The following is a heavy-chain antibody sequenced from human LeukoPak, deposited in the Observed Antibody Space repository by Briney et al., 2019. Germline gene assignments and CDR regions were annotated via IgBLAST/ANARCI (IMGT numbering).Heavy chain of an antibody. CDR3: ARLMGYSGYDAYYCYGMDV. CDR2: ISAYNGNT. CDR1: GYTFTSYG. D-gene: IGHD5-12*01. V-gene: IGHV1-18*01. Sequence: GASVTVSCKASGYTFTSYGISWVRQAPGQGLEWMGWISAYNGNTNYAQKLQGRVTMTTDTSTSTAYMELRSLRSDDTAVYYCARLMGYSGYDAYYCYGMDVWGQGTTVTVSS. J-gene: IGHJ6*02.